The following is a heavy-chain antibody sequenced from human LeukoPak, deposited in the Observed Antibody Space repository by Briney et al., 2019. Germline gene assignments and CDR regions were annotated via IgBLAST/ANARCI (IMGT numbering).Heavy chain of an antibody. CDR1: GFTFSSYA. D-gene: IGHD5-18*01. V-gene: IGHV3-30-3*01. Sequence: PGGSLRLSCAASGFTFSSYAMHWVRQAPGKGLEWVAVISYDGSNKYYADSVKGRFTISRDNSKNTLYLQMNSLRAEDTAVYYCARGTAVTQYCYYYGMDVWGQGTTVTVSS. CDR3: ARGTAVTQYCYYYGMDV. J-gene: IGHJ6*02. CDR2: ISYDGSNK.